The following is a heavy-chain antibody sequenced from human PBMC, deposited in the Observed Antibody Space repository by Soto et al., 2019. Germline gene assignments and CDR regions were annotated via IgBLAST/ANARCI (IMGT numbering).Heavy chain of an antibody. V-gene: IGHV3-74*01. Sequence: GGSLRLSCAASGFTFSSYWMHWVRQAPGKGLVWVSRINSDGSSTSYADSVKGRFTISRDNAKNTLYLQMNSLRAEDTAVYYCARPTTTTVTTSFADYWGQGTLVTVSS. CDR3: ARPTTTTVTTSFADY. CDR2: INSDGSST. D-gene: IGHD4-17*01. CDR1: GFTFSSYW. J-gene: IGHJ4*02.